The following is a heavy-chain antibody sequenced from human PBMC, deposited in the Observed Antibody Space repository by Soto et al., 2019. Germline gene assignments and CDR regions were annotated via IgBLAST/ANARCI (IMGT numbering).Heavy chain of an antibody. V-gene: IGHV1-46*01. CDR2: INPSGGST. J-gene: IGHJ4*02. D-gene: IGHD3-3*01. CDR1: GYTFTSYY. CDR3: ARDRGPTYYDFWSGYYFGY. Sequence: ASVKVSCKASGYTFTSYYMHWVRQAPGQGLEWMGIINPSGGSTSYAQKFQGRVTMTRDTSTSTVYMELSSLRSEDTAVYYCARDRGPTYYDFWSGYYFGYWGQGTLVIVS.